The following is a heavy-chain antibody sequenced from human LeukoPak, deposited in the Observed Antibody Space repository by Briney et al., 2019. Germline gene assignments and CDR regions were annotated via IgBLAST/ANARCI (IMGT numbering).Heavy chain of an antibody. CDR3: ARVGSVATPARYFDY. CDR1: GGSVSSGSYY. V-gene: IGHV4-61*01. J-gene: IGHJ4*02. D-gene: IGHD5-12*01. CDR2: IHYSGST. Sequence: SETLSLTCTVSGGSVSSGSYYWSWIRQPPGKGLEWIGYIHYSGSTNYNPSLKSRVTISVDTSKNQFSLKLSSVTAADTAVYYCARVGSVATPARYFDYWGQGTLVTVSS.